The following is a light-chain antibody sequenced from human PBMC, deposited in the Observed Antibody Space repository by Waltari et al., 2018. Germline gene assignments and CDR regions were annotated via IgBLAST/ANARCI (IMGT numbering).Light chain of an antibody. CDR1: QGTGNY. J-gene: IGKJ5*01. CDR2: TAS. Sequence: DIQLTQSPSFLSASVGDRVTITCRSSQGTGNYLAWYQQKAGKAPKLLIHTASTLQGGVPSRFSGSGAGTEFTLTISSLQPEDFATYYCQQRNSYPITFGQGTRLEIK. CDR3: QQRNSYPIT. V-gene: IGKV1-9*01.